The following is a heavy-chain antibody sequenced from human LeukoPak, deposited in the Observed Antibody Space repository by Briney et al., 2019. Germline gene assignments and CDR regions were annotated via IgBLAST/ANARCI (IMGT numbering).Heavy chain of an antibody. CDR3: ARDSLRITFGGVIGTFDY. CDR1: GFTFSTYW. V-gene: IGHV3-74*01. J-gene: IGHJ4*02. CDR2: INSVGSST. D-gene: IGHD3-16*02. Sequence: GGSLRLSCAASGFTFSTYWMHWVRQAPGKGLVWVSRINSVGSSTTYADSVKGRFTISRDNAKNSLYLQMNSLRAEDTALYYCARDSLRITFGGVIGTFDYWGQGTLVTVSS.